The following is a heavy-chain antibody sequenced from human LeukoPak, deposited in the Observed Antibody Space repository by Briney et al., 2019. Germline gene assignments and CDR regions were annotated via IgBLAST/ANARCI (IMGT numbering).Heavy chain of an antibody. J-gene: IGHJ4*02. CDR1: GSTFSSYS. V-gene: IGHV3-21*01. Sequence: GGSQRLSCAASGSTFSSYSMNWIRQAPGKGLEWVSSISSSTSYIYYADSVKGRFTISKDNAKNSLYLQMNSLRAEDTAVYYCVSFYETYWGRGTLVTVSS. CDR3: VSFYETY. CDR2: ISSSTSYI. D-gene: IGHD2/OR15-2a*01.